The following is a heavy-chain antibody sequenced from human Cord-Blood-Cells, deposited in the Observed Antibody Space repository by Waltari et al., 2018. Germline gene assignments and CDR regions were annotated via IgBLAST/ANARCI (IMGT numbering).Heavy chain of an antibody. CDR3: ARGVKSSWGRFDY. D-gene: IGHD7-27*01. CDR2: INPNSGGT. V-gene: IGHV1-2*02. CDR1: GYTFTGYY. Sequence: QVQLVQSGAEVKKPGASVKVSCKASGYTFTGYYMHWVRQAPGQGLEWMGWINPNSGGTKDEKKCQCRVTMTRDTSISRAYMELSRLRSDDTAVYYCARGVKSSWGRFDYWGQGTLVTVSS. J-gene: IGHJ4*02.